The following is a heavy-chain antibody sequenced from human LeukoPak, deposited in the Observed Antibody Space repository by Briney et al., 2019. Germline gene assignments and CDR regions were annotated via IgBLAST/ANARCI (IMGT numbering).Heavy chain of an antibody. V-gene: IGHV3-33*01. CDR2: IWYDGSNK. CDR1: GFTFSSYG. CDR3: ARGPTRNYAGSFDY. D-gene: IGHD1-7*01. J-gene: IGHJ4*02. Sequence: PGGSLRLSCAASGFTFSSYGMHWVRQAPGKGLEWVAVIWYDGSNKYYADSVKGRFTISRDNSKNTLYLQMNSLRAEDTAVYYCARGPTRNYAGSFDYWGQGTLVTVSS.